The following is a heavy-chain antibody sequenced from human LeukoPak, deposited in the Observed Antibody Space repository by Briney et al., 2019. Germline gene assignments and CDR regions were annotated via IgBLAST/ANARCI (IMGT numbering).Heavy chain of an antibody. D-gene: IGHD6-6*01. J-gene: IGHJ5*02. CDR2: INHSGST. Sequence: PSETLSLTCAVYGGSFSGYYWSWIRQPPGKGLEWIGEINHSGSTNYNPSLKSRVTISVDTSKNQFSLKLSSVTAADTAVHYCARDRIPLYSTSPGYWFDPWGQGTQVTVSS. CDR3: ARDRIPLYSTSPGYWFDP. CDR1: GGSFSGYY. V-gene: IGHV4-34*01.